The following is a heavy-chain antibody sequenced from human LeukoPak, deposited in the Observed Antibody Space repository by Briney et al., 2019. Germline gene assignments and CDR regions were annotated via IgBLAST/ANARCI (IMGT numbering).Heavy chain of an antibody. Sequence: GASVKVSCKASGYTFTSYYMHWVRQAPGQGLEWMGIINPSGGSTSYAQKFQGRVTMTRDTSTSTVYMELSSLRSEDTAVYYCARDVGDIVVVPAANMVMVYWGQGTLVTVSS. V-gene: IGHV1-46*01. D-gene: IGHD2-2*01. CDR2: INPSGGST. J-gene: IGHJ4*02. CDR3: ARDVGDIVVVPAANMVMVY. CDR1: GYTFTSYY.